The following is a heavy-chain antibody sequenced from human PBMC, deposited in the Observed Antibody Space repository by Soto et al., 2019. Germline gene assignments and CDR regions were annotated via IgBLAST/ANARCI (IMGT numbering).Heavy chain of an antibody. J-gene: IGHJ5*02. V-gene: IGHV3-7*03. CDR3: ARVIGVTTAWFDP. Sequence: EVQLVESGGGLVQPGGSLRLSCAASGFTFSSYWMSWVRQAPGKGLEWVANIKQDGSEKYYVDSVKGRFTISRDNAKNSLYLQMNSLRAEDTAVYYCARVIGVTTAWFDPWGQGTLVTVSS. CDR1: GFTFSSYW. CDR2: IKQDGSEK. D-gene: IGHD4-17*01.